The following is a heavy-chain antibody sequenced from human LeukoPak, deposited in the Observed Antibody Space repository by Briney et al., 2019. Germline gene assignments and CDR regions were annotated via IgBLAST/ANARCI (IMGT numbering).Heavy chain of an antibody. CDR2: ISYDGNNK. CDR1: GFTFSSYA. J-gene: IGHJ5*02. V-gene: IGHV3-30*04. Sequence: GGSLRLSCAASGFTFSSYAMHWVRQAPGKGLEWLTVISYDGNNKYYADSLRGRCTISRDNSKDTLHLQMNSLSAEDTAVYYCARDREVGPTYWFDPWGQGTLVTVSS. CDR3: ARDREVGPTYWFDP. D-gene: IGHD1-26*01.